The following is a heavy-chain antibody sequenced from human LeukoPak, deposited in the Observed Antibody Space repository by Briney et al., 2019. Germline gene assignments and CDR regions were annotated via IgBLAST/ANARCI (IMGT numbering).Heavy chain of an antibody. CDR3: ARGIVVVAANRNHPTHTIDY. V-gene: IGHV4-34*01. J-gene: IGHJ4*02. D-gene: IGHD2-15*01. CDR2: INHSGST. Sequence: SETLSLTCAAYGGSFSGYYWSWIRQPPGKGLEWIGEINHSGSTNYNPSLKSRVTISVDTSKNQFSLKLSSVTAADTAVYYCARGIVVVAANRNHPTHTIDYWGQGTLVTVSS. CDR1: GGSFSGYY.